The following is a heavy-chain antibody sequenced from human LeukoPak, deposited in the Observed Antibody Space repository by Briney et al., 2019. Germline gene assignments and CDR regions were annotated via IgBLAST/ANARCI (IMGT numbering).Heavy chain of an antibody. CDR2: IRQAGSGK. Sequence: GGSLRLSPAASGFTPSSSWMSWVRQAPGKGMGSVATIRQAGSGKYYVDSVKGRFTISRDNAKTSLYLQMNSLRAEDTAVYYWARVPLGGVSSPAPSFDYWGQGTLVTVSS. D-gene: IGHD3-16*01. J-gene: IGHJ4*02. CDR1: GFTPSSSW. V-gene: IGHV3-7*01. CDR3: ARVPLGGVSSPAPSFDY.